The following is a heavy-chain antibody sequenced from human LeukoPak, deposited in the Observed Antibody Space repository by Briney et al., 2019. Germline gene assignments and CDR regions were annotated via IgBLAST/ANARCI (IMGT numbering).Heavy chain of an antibody. J-gene: IGHJ4*02. CDR1: GFTFTNYA. CDR2: ISGSGAGA. Sequence: GGSLRLSCAASGFTFTNYAMSWVRQAPGKGLEWVSTISGSGAGAYYADSVKGRFTISRDNSKNTLYLQMNSLRAEDTAIYYCAKDRYSGLGRFDYWGQGTLVTVSS. V-gene: IGHV3-23*01. CDR3: AKDRYSGLGRFDY. D-gene: IGHD4-11*01.